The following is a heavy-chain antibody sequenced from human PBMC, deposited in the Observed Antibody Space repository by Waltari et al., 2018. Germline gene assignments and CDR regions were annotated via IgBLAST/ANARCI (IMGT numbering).Heavy chain of an antibody. V-gene: IGHV1-2*02. Sequence: QVQLVQSGAEVKKPGASVKVSCKASGYTFTGYYMHWVRQAPGQGLEWMGWINPNSGGTNYAQKFQGRVTMTRDTSISTAYMELSRLRSDDTAVYYCARATTHYYYDSSGFDYWGQGTLVTVSS. CDR1: GYTFTGYY. CDR2: INPNSGGT. D-gene: IGHD3-22*01. CDR3: ARATTHYYYDSSGFDY. J-gene: IGHJ4*02.